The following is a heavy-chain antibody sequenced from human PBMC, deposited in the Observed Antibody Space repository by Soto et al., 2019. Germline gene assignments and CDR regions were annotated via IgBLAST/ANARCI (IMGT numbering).Heavy chain of an antibody. J-gene: IGHJ4*02. CDR3: TRDRLTLTTSLIFDF. CDR2: ISPYSGKT. Sequence: QVQLVQSGAEVKKPGASVKVSCKASGYTFTNYGIAWVRQAPGQGLEWMGWISPYSGKTDYRQNLQGRVTMTADTSTTTAYMELRSLRFDDTAVYYCTRDRLTLTTSLIFDFWGQGTLLTVSS. D-gene: IGHD3-9*01. CDR1: GYTFTNYG. V-gene: IGHV1-18*01.